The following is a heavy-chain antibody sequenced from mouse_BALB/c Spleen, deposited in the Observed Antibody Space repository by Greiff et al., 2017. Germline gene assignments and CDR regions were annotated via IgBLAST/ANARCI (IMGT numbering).Heavy chain of an antibody. V-gene: IGHV5-4*02. CDR3: ARDYPFDY. Sequence: EVQLVESGGGLVKPGGSLKLSCAASGFTFSDYYMYWVRQTPEKRLEWVATISDGGSYTYYPDSVKGRFTISRDNAKNNLYLQMSSLKSEDTAMYYCARDYPFDYWGQGTTLTVSS. CDR1: GFTFSDYY. D-gene: IGHD5-5*01. J-gene: IGHJ2*01. CDR2: ISDGGSYT.